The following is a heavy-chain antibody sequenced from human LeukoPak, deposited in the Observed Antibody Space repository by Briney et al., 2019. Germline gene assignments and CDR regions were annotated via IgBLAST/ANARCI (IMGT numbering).Heavy chain of an antibody. D-gene: IGHD3-10*01. J-gene: IGHJ3*02. Sequence: ASVKVSCKASGYTFTSYDINWVRQATGQGLEWMGWMNPNSGNTGYAQKFQGRVTITRSTSISTAYMELSSLRSEDTAVYYCASTSSARGDAFDIWGQGTMVTVSS. CDR2: MNPNSGNT. CDR1: GYTFTSYD. V-gene: IGHV1-8*03. CDR3: ASTSSARGDAFDI.